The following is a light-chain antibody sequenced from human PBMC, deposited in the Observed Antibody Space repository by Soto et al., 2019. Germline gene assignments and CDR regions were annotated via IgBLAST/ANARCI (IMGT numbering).Light chain of an antibody. CDR3: QQYGTSPVT. CDR2: GAS. Sequence: EIVLTQSPGTLSLSPGERATLSCRASQSVSSSYLAWYQQKPGQPPRLLIYGASSRATGIPDRFSGSGSGTDFTLTVSRLEPEDFAVYYCQQYGTSPVTFGQGTKLEIK. CDR1: QSVSSSY. J-gene: IGKJ2*01. V-gene: IGKV3-20*01.